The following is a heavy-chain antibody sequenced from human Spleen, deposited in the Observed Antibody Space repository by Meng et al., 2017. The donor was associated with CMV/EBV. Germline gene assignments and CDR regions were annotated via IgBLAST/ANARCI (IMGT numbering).Heavy chain of an antibody. CDR3: AKEGERSALVDYFDY. Sequence: GESLKISCEASGFTFSSYGMHWVRQAPGKGLEWVACIRYDGSNKYYADSVKGRFTISRDNSKNTLCVQMNSLRAEDTAVYYCAKEGERSALVDYFDYWGQGTLVTVSS. CDR2: IRYDGSNK. V-gene: IGHV3-30*02. J-gene: IGHJ4*02. CDR1: GFTFSSYG. D-gene: IGHD1-26*01.